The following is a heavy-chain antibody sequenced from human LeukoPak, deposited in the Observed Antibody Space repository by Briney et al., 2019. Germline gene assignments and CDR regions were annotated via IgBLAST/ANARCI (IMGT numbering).Heavy chain of an antibody. D-gene: IGHD2-2*01. Sequence: GESLKIPCKGSGYSFTSYWIGWVRQMPGKGLEWMGIIYPGDSDTRYSPSFQGQVTISADKSISTAYLQWSSLKASDTAMYYCARLPYCSSISCYGMGAFDIWGQGTMVTVSS. J-gene: IGHJ3*02. CDR2: IYPGDSDT. V-gene: IGHV5-51*01. CDR3: ARLPYCSSISCYGMGAFDI. CDR1: GYSFTSYW.